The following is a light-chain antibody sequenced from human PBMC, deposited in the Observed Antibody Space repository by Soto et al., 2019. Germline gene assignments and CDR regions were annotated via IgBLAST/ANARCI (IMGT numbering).Light chain of an antibody. CDR2: VNSDGSH. V-gene: IGLV4-69*01. J-gene: IGLJ7*01. CDR1: SGHSGYA. CDR3: QTWGTGIAV. Sequence: QSVLTQSPSASASLGASVKLTYTLSSGHSGYAIAWHQQQPEKGPRFLMKVNSDGSHSKGDGIPDRFSGSSSGAERYLTISSLQSEDEADYYCQTWGTGIAVFGGGTQLTVL.